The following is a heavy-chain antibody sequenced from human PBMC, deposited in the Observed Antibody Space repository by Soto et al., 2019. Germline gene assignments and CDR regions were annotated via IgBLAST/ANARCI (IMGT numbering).Heavy chain of an antibody. CDR2: IKQDGSEK. J-gene: IGHJ4*02. CDR1: GFTFSSYW. V-gene: IGHV3-7*03. CDR3: QRDPWTDEYYFDY. Sequence: GGSLRLSCAASGFTFSSYWMSWVRQAPGKGLEWVANIKQDGSEKYYVDSVKGRFTISRDNAKNSLYLQMNSLRAEDTAVYYCQRDPWTDEYYFDYWGQGTLVTVSS. D-gene: IGHD1-1*01.